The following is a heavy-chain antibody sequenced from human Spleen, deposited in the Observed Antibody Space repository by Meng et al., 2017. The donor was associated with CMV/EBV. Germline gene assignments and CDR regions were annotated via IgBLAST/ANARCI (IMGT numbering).Heavy chain of an antibody. CDR1: GGSISSYY. V-gene: IGHV4-59*01. CDR3: ARSGLLRFHYFDY. CDR2: IYYSGST. J-gene: IGHJ4*02. D-gene: IGHD2-15*01. Sequence: GSLRLSCTVSGGSISSYYWSWIRQPPGKGLEWIGYIYYSGSTNYNPSLKSRVTISVDTSKNQFSLKLSSVTAADTAVYYCARSGLLRFHYFDYWGQGALVTVSS.